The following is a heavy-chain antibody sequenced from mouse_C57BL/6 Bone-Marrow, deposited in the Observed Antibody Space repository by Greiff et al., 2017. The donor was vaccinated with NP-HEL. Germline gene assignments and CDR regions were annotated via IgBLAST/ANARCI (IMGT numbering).Heavy chain of an antibody. V-gene: IGHV1-81*01. CDR2: IYPRSGNT. Sequence: QVQLQQSGAELARPGASVKLSCKASGYTFTSYGISWVKQRTGQGLEWIGEIYPRSGNTYYNEKFKGKATLTADKSSSTAYMELRSLTSEDSAVYFCARFPYYSPHFDYWGQGTTLTVSS. CDR3: ARFPYYSPHFDY. CDR1: GYTFTSYG. D-gene: IGHD2-12*01. J-gene: IGHJ2*01.